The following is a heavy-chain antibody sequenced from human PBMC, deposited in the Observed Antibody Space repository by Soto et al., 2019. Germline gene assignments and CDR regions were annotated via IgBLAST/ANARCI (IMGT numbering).Heavy chain of an antibody. CDR2: ISAYNGNT. Sequence: ASVKVSCKASGYPFTSYGISWVRQAPGQGLEWMGWISAYNGNTNYAQKLQGRVTMTTDTSTSTAYMELRSLRSDDTAVYYCARDLMSGYDSSGYYFDYWGQGTLVTVSS. V-gene: IGHV1-18*01. J-gene: IGHJ4*02. D-gene: IGHD3-22*01. CDR3: ARDLMSGYDSSGYYFDY. CDR1: GYPFTSYG.